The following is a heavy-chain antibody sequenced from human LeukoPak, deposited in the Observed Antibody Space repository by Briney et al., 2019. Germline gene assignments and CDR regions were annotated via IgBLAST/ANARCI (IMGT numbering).Heavy chain of an antibody. CDR1: GGSISSYY. J-gene: IGHJ6*02. CDR2: IYYSGST. CDR3: ARDGLVRGAADYYYYGMDV. Sequence: SETLSLTCTVSGGSISSYYWSWIRQPPGKGLEWIGYIYYSGSTNYNPSLKSRVTISVDTSKDQFSLKLSSMTAADTAVYYCARDGLVRGAADYYYYGMDVWGQGTTVTVSS. V-gene: IGHV4-59*01. D-gene: IGHD3-10*01.